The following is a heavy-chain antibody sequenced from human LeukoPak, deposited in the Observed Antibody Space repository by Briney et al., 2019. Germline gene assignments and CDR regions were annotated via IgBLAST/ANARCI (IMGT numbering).Heavy chain of an antibody. CDR2: INGRGGNT. Sequence: SGGSLRLSCAASGLTFSSYAMSWVRQAPGKGLEWVSGINGRGGNTYYADSVKGRFTISRDNSKNTLYLQMNSLRAEDTAVYYCARGVLQTHYYGSGSYYNGDYWGQGTLVTVSS. J-gene: IGHJ4*02. CDR1: GLTFSSYA. D-gene: IGHD3-10*01. V-gene: IGHV3-23*01. CDR3: ARGVLQTHYYGSGSYYNGDY.